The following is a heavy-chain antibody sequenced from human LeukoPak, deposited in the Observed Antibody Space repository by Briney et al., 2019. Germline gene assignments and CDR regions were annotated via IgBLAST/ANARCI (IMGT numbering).Heavy chain of an antibody. CDR3: AASAYYVAAADAY. CDR1: GFTFTSYA. D-gene: IGHD3-22*01. CDR2: ISGSGGST. J-gene: IGHJ4*02. Sequence: GGSLRLSCAASGFTFTSYAMSWVRQAPGKGLEWVSAISGSGGSTHYADSVKGRFTISRDYSSNTLYLQMNSLRAEDTALYYCAASAYYVAAADAYWGQGTLVTVSS. V-gene: IGHV3-23*01.